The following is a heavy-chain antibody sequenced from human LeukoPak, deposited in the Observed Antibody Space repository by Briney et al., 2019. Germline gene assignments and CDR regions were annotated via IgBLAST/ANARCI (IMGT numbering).Heavy chain of an antibody. CDR1: GFTFSSYA. D-gene: IGHD3-22*01. CDR2: ISGSGGST. J-gene: IGHJ4*02. CDR3: AKWYYYDSSGYLRYFDY. Sequence: GGSLRLSCAASGFTFSSYAMSWVRQAPGKGLEWVSAISGSGGSTYYADSVKGRFTISRDNSKNTLYLQMNSLRAEDTAAYYCAKWYYYDSSGYLRYFDYWGQGTLVTVSS. V-gene: IGHV3-23*01.